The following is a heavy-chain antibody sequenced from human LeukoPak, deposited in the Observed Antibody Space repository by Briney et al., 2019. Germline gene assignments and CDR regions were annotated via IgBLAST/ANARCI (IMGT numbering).Heavy chain of an antibody. D-gene: IGHD3-3*01. CDR3: ARYLTPPGLNYDFWSGHPLDY. Sequence: ASVTVSFKASGYTFTSYYMHWVRQAPGQGLEWMGIINPSGGSTSYAQKFQGRVTMTRDTSTSTVYMELSSLRSEDTAVYYCARYLTPPGLNYDFWSGHPLDYWGQGTLVTVSS. CDR2: INPSGGST. CDR1: GYTFTSYY. V-gene: IGHV1-46*01. J-gene: IGHJ4*02.